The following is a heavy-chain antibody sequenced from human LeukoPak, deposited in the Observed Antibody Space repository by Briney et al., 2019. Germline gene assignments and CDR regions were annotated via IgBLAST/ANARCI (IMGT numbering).Heavy chain of an antibody. V-gene: IGHV3-23*01. CDR3: ARAASGWYYFDY. CDR2: ISGNGGST. CDR1: GFTFSSYA. D-gene: IGHD6-19*01. Sequence: GGSLRLSCAASGFTFSSYAMSWVRQAPGKGLEWVSAISGNGGSTYYADSVKGRFTISRDNSKNTLYLQMNSLRAEDTAVYYCARAASGWYYFDYWGQGTLVTVSS. J-gene: IGHJ4*02.